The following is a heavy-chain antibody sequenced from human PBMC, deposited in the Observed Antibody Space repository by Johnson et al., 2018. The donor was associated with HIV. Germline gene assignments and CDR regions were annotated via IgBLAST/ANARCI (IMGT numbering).Heavy chain of an antibody. Sequence: HLVEYGGGLIQPGGSLRLSCAASGFTVSSNYMSWVRQAPGKGLEWVSVIYSGDSTYYADSVKGRFTISRDNSKNTLYLQMNSLRAEDTAMYYCARDRDSGSGAFDVWGQGTMVTVSS. V-gene: IGHV3-53*01. J-gene: IGHJ3*01. CDR1: GFTVSSNY. CDR2: IYSGDST. CDR3: ARDRDSGSGAFDV. D-gene: IGHD3-10*01.